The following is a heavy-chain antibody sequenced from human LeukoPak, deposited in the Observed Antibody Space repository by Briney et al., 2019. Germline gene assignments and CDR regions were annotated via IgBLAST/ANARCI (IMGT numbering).Heavy chain of an antibody. CDR3: ARGKYYYGSGSS. CDR1: GFTFSSYS. Sequence: PGGSLRPSCAASGFTFSSYSMNWVRQAPGKGLEGVSSISSSSSYIYYADSVKGRFTISRDNAKNSLYLQMNSLRAEDTAVYYCARGKYYYGSGSSWGQGTLVTVSS. J-gene: IGHJ5*02. CDR2: ISSSSSYI. V-gene: IGHV3-21*01. D-gene: IGHD3-10*01.